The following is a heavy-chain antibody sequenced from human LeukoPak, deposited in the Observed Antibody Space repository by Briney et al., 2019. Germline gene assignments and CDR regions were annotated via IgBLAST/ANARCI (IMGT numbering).Heavy chain of an antibody. V-gene: IGHV4-34*01. CDR2: IYHSGST. D-gene: IGHD6-19*01. J-gene: IGHJ5*02. Sequence: PSETLSLTCAVYGGSFSGYYWSWIRQPPGKGLEWIGSIYHSGSTYYNPSLKSRVTISVDTSKNQFSLKLSSVTAADTAVYYCARRSSSGWSDNWFDPWGQGTLVTVSS. CDR3: ARRSSSGWSDNWFDP. CDR1: GGSFSGYY.